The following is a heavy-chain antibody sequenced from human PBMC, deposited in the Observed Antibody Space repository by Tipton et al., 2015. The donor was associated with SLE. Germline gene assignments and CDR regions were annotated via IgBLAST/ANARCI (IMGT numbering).Heavy chain of an antibody. CDR2: ISGSGEST. V-gene: IGHV3-23*01. CDR3: AREENWNERI. D-gene: IGHD1-1*01. Sequence: GSLRLSCAASRFTFSTYAMSWVRQAPGKGLEWVSAISGSGESTYFADSVKGRFTISRDSAKSTLYLQMNSLRAEDTAVYYCAREENWNERIWGQGTMVTVSS. CDR1: RFTFSTYA. J-gene: IGHJ3*02.